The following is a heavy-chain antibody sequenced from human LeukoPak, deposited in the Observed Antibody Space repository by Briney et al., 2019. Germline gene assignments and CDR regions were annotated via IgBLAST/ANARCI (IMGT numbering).Heavy chain of an antibody. D-gene: IGHD6-19*01. CDR1: GGSISSYY. V-gene: IGHV4-59*08. CDR3: ARTIYGSGLNWFDP. J-gene: IGHJ5*02. CDR2: IYYSGST. Sequence: SETLSLTCTASGGSISSYYWSWIRQPPGKGLEWIGYIYYSGSTNYNPSLKSRVTISVDTSKNQFSLKLSSVTAADTAVYYCARTIYGSGLNWFDPWGQGTLVTVSS.